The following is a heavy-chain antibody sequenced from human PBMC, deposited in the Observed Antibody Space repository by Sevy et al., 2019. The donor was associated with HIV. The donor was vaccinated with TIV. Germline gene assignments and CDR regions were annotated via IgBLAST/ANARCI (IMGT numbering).Heavy chain of an antibody. CDR1: GFTFSGYA. D-gene: IGHD5-18*01. Sequence: GGSLRLSCAASGFTFSGYAMHWVRQAPGKGLEWVAVISYDGSNKYYADSVKGRFTISRDNSKNTLYLQMNSLRAEDTAVYYCARDQEGYNYGYGYYYYGMDVWGQGTTVTVSS. CDR2: ISYDGSNK. CDR3: ARDQEGYNYGYGYYYYGMDV. V-gene: IGHV3-30-3*01. J-gene: IGHJ6*02.